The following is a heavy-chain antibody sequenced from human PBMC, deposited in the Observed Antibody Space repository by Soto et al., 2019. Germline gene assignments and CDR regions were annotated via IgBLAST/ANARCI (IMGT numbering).Heavy chain of an antibody. CDR1: GYTFTSYA. J-gene: IGHJ4*01. D-gene: IGHD3-22*01. V-gene: IGHV1-3*01. CDR2: INAGNGNT. CDR3: ARGTFSMIVVVPTPMDY. Sequence: ASVKVSCKXSGYTFTSYAMHWVRQAPGQRLEWMGWINAGNGNTKYSQKFQGRVTITRDTSASTAYMELSSLRSEDTAVYYCARGTFSMIVVVPTPMDYWGQGTLVTAS.